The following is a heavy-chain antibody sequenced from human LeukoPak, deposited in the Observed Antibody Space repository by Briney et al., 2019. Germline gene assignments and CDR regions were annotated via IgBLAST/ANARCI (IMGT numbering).Heavy chain of an antibody. D-gene: IGHD6-19*01. V-gene: IGHV1-18*04. J-gene: IGHJ4*02. CDR1: GYTFTGYY. Sequence: ASVKVSCKASGYTFTGYYMHWVRQAPGQGLEWMGWISAYNGNTNYAQKLQGRVTMTTDTSTSTAYMELRSLRSDDTAVYYCARVIPWIAVAGTPLDYWGQGTLVTVSS. CDR3: ARVIPWIAVAGTPLDY. CDR2: ISAYNGNT.